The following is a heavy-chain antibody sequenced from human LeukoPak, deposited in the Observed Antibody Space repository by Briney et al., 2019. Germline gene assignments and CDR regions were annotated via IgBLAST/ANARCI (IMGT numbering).Heavy chain of an antibody. V-gene: IGHV1-24*01. Sequence: GASVKVSSKVSGYTLTELSMHWVRQAPGKGLEWMGGFDPEDGETIYAQKFQGRVTMTEDTSTDTAYMELSSLRSEDTAVYYCATGPWFGESPFDYWGQGTLVTVSS. CDR2: FDPEDGET. D-gene: IGHD3-10*01. J-gene: IGHJ4*02. CDR3: ATGPWFGESPFDY. CDR1: GYTLTELS.